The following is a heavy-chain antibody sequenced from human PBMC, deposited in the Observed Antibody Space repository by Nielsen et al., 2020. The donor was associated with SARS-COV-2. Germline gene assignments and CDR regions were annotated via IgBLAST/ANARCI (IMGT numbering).Heavy chain of an antibody. V-gene: IGHV3-9*01. CDR3: AKFGSTDY. D-gene: IGHD2-2*01. J-gene: IGHJ4*02. Sequence: SLKISCAASGFTFDDYAMHWVRQAPGKGLEWVSGISRNSGSIGYADSVKGRFTISRDNAKNSLYLQMNSLRAEDTALYYCAKFGSTDYWGQGTLVTVSS. CDR2: ISRNSGSI. CDR1: GFTFDDYA.